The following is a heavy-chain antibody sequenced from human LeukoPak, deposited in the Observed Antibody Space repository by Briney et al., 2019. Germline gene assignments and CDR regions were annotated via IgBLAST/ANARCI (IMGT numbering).Heavy chain of an antibody. CDR1: GGSISSSSYY. Sequence: SETLSLTCTVSGGSISSSSYYWGWIRQPPGKGLEWIGSIYYSGSTYYNPSLKSRVTISVDTSKNQFSLKLSSVTAADTAVYYCARYNPDDYSNYDVIYWGQGTLVTVSS. V-gene: IGHV4-39*01. CDR2: IYYSGST. J-gene: IGHJ4*02. CDR3: ARYNPDDYSNYDVIY. D-gene: IGHD4-4*01.